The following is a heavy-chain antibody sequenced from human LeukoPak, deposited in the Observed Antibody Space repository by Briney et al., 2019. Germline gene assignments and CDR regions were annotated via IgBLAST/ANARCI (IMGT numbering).Heavy chain of an antibody. CDR1: GGSFSDYY. CDR3: ARRRWGYGSGSYDY. V-gene: IGHV4-34*01. J-gene: IGHJ4*02. Sequence: SETLSLTCAVYGGSFSDYYWSWIRQSPGKGLEWIGEINHSGSTTNYNPSLKNRVTISVDTSKKQFSLKLSTVTAEDTAVYYCARRRWGYGSGSYDYWGQGTLVTISS. D-gene: IGHD3-10*01. CDR2: INHSGSTT.